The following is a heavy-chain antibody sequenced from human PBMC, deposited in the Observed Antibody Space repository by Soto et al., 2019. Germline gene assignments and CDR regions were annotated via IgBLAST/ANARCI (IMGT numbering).Heavy chain of an antibody. V-gene: IGHV4-4*02. Sequence: QVQLQESGPGLVKPSGTLSLTCAVSGDSISNSRWWTWVRQPPGKGLEWIGDIFHSGDTNYNPSXXXXXXXXXXXXXXXXXXXXXXXXXXXXXXXXXXXXXXXXXHDVWGQGTLVTVSS. J-gene: IGHJ3*01. CDR2: IFHSGDT. CDR1: GDSISNSRW. CDR3: XXXXXXXXHDV.